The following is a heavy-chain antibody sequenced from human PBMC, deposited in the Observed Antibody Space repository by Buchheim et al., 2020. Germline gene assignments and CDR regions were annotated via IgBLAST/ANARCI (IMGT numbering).Heavy chain of an antibody. CDR2: INHSGST. D-gene: IGHD3-3*01. J-gene: IGHJ4*02. CDR1: GGSFSGYY. CDR3: ARGFSDFWSGYTIPFDY. Sequence: QVQLQQWGAGLLKPSETLSLTCAVYGGSFSGYYWSWIRQPLGKGLEWIGEINHSGSTNYNPSLKSRVTISVDTSKNQFSLKLSSVTAADTAVYYCARGFSDFWSGYTIPFDYWGQGTL. V-gene: IGHV4-34*01.